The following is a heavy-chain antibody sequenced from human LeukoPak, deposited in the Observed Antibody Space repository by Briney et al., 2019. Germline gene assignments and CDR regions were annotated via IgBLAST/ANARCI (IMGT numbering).Heavy chain of an antibody. CDR3: ARVRYFVWLYYFDY. CDR1: GFTFSSYG. Sequence: PGGSLRLSCAASGFTFSSYGMNWVRQAPGKGLEWVANIKQDGSEKYYVDSVKGRFTISRDNDKNSLYLQMNSLRAEDTAVYSCARVRYFVWLYYFDYWGQGTLVTVSS. D-gene: IGHD3-9*01. J-gene: IGHJ4*02. V-gene: IGHV3-7*01. CDR2: IKQDGSEK.